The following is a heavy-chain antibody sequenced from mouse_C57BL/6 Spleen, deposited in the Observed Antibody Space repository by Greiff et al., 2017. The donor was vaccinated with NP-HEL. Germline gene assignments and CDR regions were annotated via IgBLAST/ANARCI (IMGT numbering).Heavy chain of an antibody. CDR3: ARGGLDYFDY. CDR2: INPGSGGT. D-gene: IGHD3-3*01. J-gene: IGHJ2*01. V-gene: IGHV1-54*01. CDR1: GYAFTNYL. Sequence: QVQLKQSGAELVRPGTSVKVSCKASGYAFTNYLIEWVKQRPGQGLEWIGVINPGSGGTNYNEKFKGKATLTADKSSSTAYMQLSSLTSEDSAVYFCARGGLDYFDYWGQGTTLTVSS.